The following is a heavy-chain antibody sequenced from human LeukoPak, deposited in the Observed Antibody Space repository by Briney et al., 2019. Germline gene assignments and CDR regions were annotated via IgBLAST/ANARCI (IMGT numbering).Heavy chain of an antibody. CDR3: ARALVGTTGRFDY. V-gene: IGHV4-39*07. J-gene: IGHJ4*02. D-gene: IGHD1-26*01. CDR2: FYSSGST. Sequence: SETLSLTCTVSGGSISSDSDYWGWVRQPPGEGLEWIGSFYSSGSTYSNPSLKNRVTISVDTSKNQFSLNLRSVAAADTAVYFCARALVGTTGRFDYWGQGTLVTVSS. CDR1: GGSISSDSDY.